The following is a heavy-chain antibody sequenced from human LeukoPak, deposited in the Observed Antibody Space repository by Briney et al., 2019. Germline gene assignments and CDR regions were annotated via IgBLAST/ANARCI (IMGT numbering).Heavy chain of an antibody. Sequence: ASVKVSCKASGYTFTSYAISWVRQAPGQGLEWMGGIIPIFGTANYAQKFQGRVTITTDESTSTAYMELSSLRSEDTAVYYCARDHSSSPVRGPYFDYWGQGTLVTVSS. D-gene: IGHD6-6*01. CDR1: GYTFTSYA. CDR2: IIPIFGTA. CDR3: ARDHSSSPVRGPYFDY. V-gene: IGHV1-69*05. J-gene: IGHJ4*02.